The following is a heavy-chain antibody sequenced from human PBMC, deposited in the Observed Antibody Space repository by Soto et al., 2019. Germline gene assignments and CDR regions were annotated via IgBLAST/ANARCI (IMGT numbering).Heavy chain of an antibody. D-gene: IGHD2-15*01. V-gene: IGHV4-59*01. J-gene: IGHJ4*02. CDR3: ARLSPTSGSWALDY. Sequence: SETLSLTCPVSGASISSYYWSWIRQPPGKGLEWIGYIYYSGSTNYNPSLKSRVTISVDTSKNQFSLKVSSVTATDTAVYYCARLSPTSGSWALDYWGQGTPVPVAS. CDR2: IYYSGST. CDR1: GASISSYY.